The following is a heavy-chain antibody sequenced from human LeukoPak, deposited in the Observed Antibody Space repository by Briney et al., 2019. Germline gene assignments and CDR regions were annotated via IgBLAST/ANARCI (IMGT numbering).Heavy chain of an antibody. J-gene: IGHJ4*02. CDR2: ISAYNGNT. Sequence: ASVKVSCKASGYTFTSYGISWVRQAPGQGLEWMGLISAYNGNTNYAQKLQGRVTITTDTSTSTAYMELRSLRSDDTAVYYCARQLSRFLELDYWGQGTLVTVSS. D-gene: IGHD3-3*01. CDR1: GYTFTSYG. CDR3: ARQLSRFLELDY. V-gene: IGHV1-18*01.